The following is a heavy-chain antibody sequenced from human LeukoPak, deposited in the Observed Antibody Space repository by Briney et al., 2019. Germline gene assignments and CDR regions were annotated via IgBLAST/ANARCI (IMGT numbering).Heavy chain of an antibody. CDR2: ISWNSGSI. CDR1: GFTFDDYA. D-gene: IGHD3-22*01. J-gene: IGHJ4*02. V-gene: IGHV3-9*01. Sequence: GGSLRLSCAASGFTFDDYAMHWVRQAPGKGLEWVSGISWNSGSIGYADSVKGRFTISRDNAKNSLYLQMNSLRAEDTALYYCAKDVSYPFYDSSGYYYDYWGQGTLVTVSS. CDR3: AKDVSYPFYDSSGYYYDY.